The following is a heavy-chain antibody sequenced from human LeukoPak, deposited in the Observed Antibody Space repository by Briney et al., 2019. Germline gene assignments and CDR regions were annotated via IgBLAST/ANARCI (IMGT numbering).Heavy chain of an antibody. J-gene: IGHJ4*02. CDR2: IGGSGGST. Sequence: GGSLRLSCAASGFTFSRYAMTWVRQAPGKGLEWVSTIGGSGGSTYYADSVEGRFTISRDNSKNTLFVQVNSLRADDTAVYYCARSAWLVQFFYFDYWGRGTLLTVSS. CDR3: ARSAWLVQFFYFDY. V-gene: IGHV3-23*01. D-gene: IGHD6-19*01. CDR1: GFTFSRYA.